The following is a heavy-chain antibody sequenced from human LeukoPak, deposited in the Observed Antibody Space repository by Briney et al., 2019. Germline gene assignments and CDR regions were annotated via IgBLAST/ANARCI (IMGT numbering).Heavy chain of an antibody. CDR1: GFTFSSYS. D-gene: IGHD3-22*01. V-gene: IGHV3-21*01. J-gene: IGHJ4*02. CDR3: ARDHRSYYYDSSGYYVDY. CDR2: ISSSSSYI. Sequence: GGSLRLSCAASGFTFSSYSMNWVRQAPGKGLEWVSSISSSSSYIYYADSVKGRFTISRDNAKNSLYLQMNSLRAEDTAVYYCARDHRSYYYDSSGYYVDYWGQGTLVTVSS.